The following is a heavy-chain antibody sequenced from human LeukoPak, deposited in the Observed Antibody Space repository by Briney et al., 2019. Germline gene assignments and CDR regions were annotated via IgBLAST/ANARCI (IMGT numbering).Heavy chain of an antibody. CDR1: GYSFLTYW. CDR3: ARPPSRGYSSSFEY. CDR2: IYPDESNI. Sequence: GESLKVSCKGSGYSFLTYWIAWVRQMPGKGLEWMGIIYPDESNIRYSPSFQGQVTISADKSISTAYLQWSSLKALDTAMYYCARPPSRGYSSSFEYWGQGTLVTVSS. D-gene: IGHD2-2*03. J-gene: IGHJ4*02. V-gene: IGHV5-51*01.